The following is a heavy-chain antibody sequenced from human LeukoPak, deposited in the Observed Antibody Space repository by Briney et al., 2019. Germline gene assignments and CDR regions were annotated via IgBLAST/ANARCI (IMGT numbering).Heavy chain of an antibody. Sequence: GESLKISCKGSGYTFTSYWIGWVRQMPGKGLEWMGVIYPDDSHTTYSPSFRGQVTISANKSTSTAYLQWSSLKTSDTATYYCARPRAGSNSIEEFDYWGQGTLVTVSS. D-gene: IGHD6-13*01. CDR3: ARPRAGSNSIEEFDY. J-gene: IGHJ4*02. CDR1: GYTFTSYW. V-gene: IGHV5-51*01. CDR2: IYPDDSHT.